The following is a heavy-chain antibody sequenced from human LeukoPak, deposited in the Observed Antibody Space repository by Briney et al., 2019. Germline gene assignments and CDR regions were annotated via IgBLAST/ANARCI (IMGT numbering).Heavy chain of an antibody. V-gene: IGHV4-30-4*01. CDR3: ARSIVVVPAAIDY. Sequence: SQTLSLTCTVSGGSISSGDYYCSWIRQPPGKGLEWIGYIYYSGSTYYNPSLKSRVTISVDTSKNQFSLKLSSVTAADTAVYYCARSIVVVPAAIDYWGQGTLVTVSS. CDR1: GGSISSGDYY. D-gene: IGHD2-2*01. J-gene: IGHJ4*02. CDR2: IYYSGST.